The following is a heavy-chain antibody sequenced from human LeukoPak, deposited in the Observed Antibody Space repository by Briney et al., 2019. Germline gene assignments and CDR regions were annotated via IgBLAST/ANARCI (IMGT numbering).Heavy chain of an antibody. J-gene: IGHJ6*02. CDR1: GFTFSTYG. V-gene: IGHV3-30*03. CDR2: VSYDGSNK. D-gene: IGHD3-10*01. CDR3: ARESIDMVGGVTRDYYGMDV. Sequence: PGRSLRLSCAASGFTFSTYGMHWVRQAPGKGLEWVAVVSYDGSNKYYGDSVKGRFTISRDNSKNTLYLQIYTLRAEDTAVYYCARESIDMVGGVTRDYYGMDVWGQGTTVTVSS.